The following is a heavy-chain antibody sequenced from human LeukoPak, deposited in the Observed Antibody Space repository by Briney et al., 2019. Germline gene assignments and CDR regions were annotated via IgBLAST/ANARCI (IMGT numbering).Heavy chain of an antibody. CDR1: GFTFDDYA. CDR3: AKGGFGEFLHWFDP. CDR2: ISWNSNSI. D-gene: IGHD3-10*01. Sequence: GGSLRLSCAASGFTFDDYAMHWVRHAPGKGLEWVSGISWNSNSIGYADSVKGRFTISRDNAKNSLYLQMNSLRAEDTALYYCAKGGFGEFLHWFDPWGQGTLVTVSS. J-gene: IGHJ5*02. V-gene: IGHV3-9*01.